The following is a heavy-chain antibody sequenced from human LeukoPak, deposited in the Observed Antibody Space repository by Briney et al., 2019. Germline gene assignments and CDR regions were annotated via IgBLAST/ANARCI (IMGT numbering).Heavy chain of an antibody. Sequence: GGSLRLSCAASGFSISGHWMHWVRQGPGKGLVWVSRINSDGNSIDYADSVKGRFTISRDNANNMVYLQMNSLRAEDTAIHYCAREDTSLVASSRLEDWGQGTLVRVSS. D-gene: IGHD3-9*01. V-gene: IGHV3-74*01. CDR3: AREDTSLVASSRLED. J-gene: IGHJ4*02. CDR2: INSDGNSI. CDR1: GFSISGHW.